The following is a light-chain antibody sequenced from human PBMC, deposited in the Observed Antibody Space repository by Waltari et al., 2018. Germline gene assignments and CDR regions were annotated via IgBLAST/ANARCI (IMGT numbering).Light chain of an antibody. CDR1: RSNIGSGFR. Sequence: QSELTQPPSVSGALGQTVTISCTGSRSNIGSGFRVHWYRQLTGTAPKVVIYDNNVRHSGVPDRFSGSRSATSASLAITGLQAEDEGEYYCQSYDTIDSFVFGSGTQVTV. CDR3: QSYDTIDSFV. V-gene: IGLV1-40*01. CDR2: DNN. J-gene: IGLJ1*01.